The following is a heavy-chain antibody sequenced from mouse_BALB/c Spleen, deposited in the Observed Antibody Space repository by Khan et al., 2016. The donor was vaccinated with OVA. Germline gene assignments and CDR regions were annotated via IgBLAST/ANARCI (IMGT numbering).Heavy chain of an antibody. D-gene: IGHD4-1*01. CDR2: ISSSSTYT. Sequence: EVELVESGGDLVKPGGSLKLSCAASGFTFTNYGMSWVRQTPDKRLEWVTTISSSSTYTYYPDSVKGRFTISRNNAKNTLYLQMSSLKSEDTAVYYCASHLTGSFAYWGQGTLVTVSA. CDR1: GFTFTNYG. J-gene: IGHJ3*01. V-gene: IGHV5-6*01. CDR3: ASHLTGSFAY.